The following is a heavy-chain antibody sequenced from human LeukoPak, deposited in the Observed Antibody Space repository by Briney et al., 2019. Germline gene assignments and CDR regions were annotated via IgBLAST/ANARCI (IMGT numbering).Heavy chain of an antibody. Sequence: WETLSLTCTVSGDSISRSSDYWGWIRQPPGKGPEWIGSVYYIGSTFYNPSLKSRLTISIDTSKNQFSLKLSSVTAADTAVYFCARGFALPDAFEIWGQGTMVTVSS. D-gene: IGHD3-10*01. V-gene: IGHV4-39*07. CDR2: VYYIGST. CDR1: GDSISRSSDY. J-gene: IGHJ3*02. CDR3: ARGFALPDAFEI.